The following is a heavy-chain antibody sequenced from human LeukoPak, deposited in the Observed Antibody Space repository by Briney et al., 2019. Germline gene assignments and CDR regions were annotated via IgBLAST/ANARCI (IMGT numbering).Heavy chain of an antibody. CDR2: IYSGGSQ. CDR1: GLTVSSNY. V-gene: IGHV3-53*01. D-gene: IGHD2-15*01. Sequence: GGSLRLSCAASGLTVSSNYMTWVRQAPGKGLEWVSVIYSGGSQYYADSVKGRFSISRDNSKNTVYLQMNGLRAEDTAVYYCARDRRCCSGDSCYSGVDYWGQGTLVTVSS. J-gene: IGHJ4*02. CDR3: ARDRRCCSGDSCYSGVDY.